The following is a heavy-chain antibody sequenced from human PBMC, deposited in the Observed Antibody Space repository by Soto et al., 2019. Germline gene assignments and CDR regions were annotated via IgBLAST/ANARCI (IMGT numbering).Heavy chain of an antibody. D-gene: IGHD5-12*01. CDR2: ISSGRGATI. CDR1: GFTFRHYA. J-gene: IGHJ4*02. CDR3: AKDQGEGGVYENLLPSD. Sequence: EVQLVKSGGGLVHPGGSLRLSCAASGFTFRHYAMNWVRQAPGKGLEWVSGISSGRGATIRYAESVQGRFSISRDNSKTTLFLQMNNLRVDDTALYYCAKDQGEGGVYENLLPSDWGQGILVTVSS. V-gene: IGHV3-23*04.